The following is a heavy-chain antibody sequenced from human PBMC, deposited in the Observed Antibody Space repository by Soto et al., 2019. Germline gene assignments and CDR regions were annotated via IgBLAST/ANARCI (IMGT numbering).Heavy chain of an antibody. J-gene: IGHJ4*02. CDR1: GFTFSSYA. V-gene: IGHV3-23*01. D-gene: IGHD6-19*01. CDR3: AKAGGIAVPGSHLDY. Sequence: EVQLLESGGGSVQPGGSLRLSCATSGFTFSSYAMSWVRQAPGKGLEWVSAISGSGGSTNYADSAEGRFTISRDNSKNPLYLQMSSLRAEDTDVYYCAKAGGIAVPGSHLDYWGQGTLVTVSS. CDR2: ISGSGGST.